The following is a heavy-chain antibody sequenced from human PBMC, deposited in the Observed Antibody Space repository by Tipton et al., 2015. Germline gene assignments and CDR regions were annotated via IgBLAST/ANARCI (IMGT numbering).Heavy chain of an antibody. CDR2: ISYSGSSI. CDR3: ATEIGVSARSFDF. CDR1: GFTFSDHY. V-gene: IGHV3-11*01. D-gene: IGHD6-6*01. Sequence: SLRLSCAASGFTFSDHYMDWVRQAPGKGLEWVAYISYSGSSIYYGESVKGRFTISRDNAKNSLYLQMSSLRAEDTAVYYCATEIGVSARSFDFWGQGTLVTVSS. J-gene: IGHJ4*02.